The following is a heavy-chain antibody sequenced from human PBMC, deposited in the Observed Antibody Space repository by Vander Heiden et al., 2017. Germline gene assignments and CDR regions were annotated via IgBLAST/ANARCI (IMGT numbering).Heavy chain of an antibody. J-gene: IGHJ4*02. V-gene: IGHV1-3*01. CDR3: ARNFPYCSGGSCYNYFDY. CDR2: INAGNGNT. CDR1: GYTFTRYA. D-gene: IGHD2-15*01. Sequence: QVQLVQSGAEVKKPGASVKVSCKASGYTFTRYAMHWVRQAPGQRREWMGWINAGNGNTKYSQKFQGRVTITRDTSASTAYMELSNLRSEDTAVYYCARNFPYCSGGSCYNYFDYWGQGTLVTVSS.